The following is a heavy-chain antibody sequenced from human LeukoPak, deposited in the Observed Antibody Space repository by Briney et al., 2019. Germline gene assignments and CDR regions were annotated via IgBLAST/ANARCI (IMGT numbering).Heavy chain of an antibody. CDR2: ISYDGSNK. V-gene: IGHV3-30*18. Sequence: GGSLRLSCAASGFTFSSYGMHWVRQAPGKGLEWVAVISYDGSNKYYADSVKGRFTISRDNSKNTLYLQMDSLRAEDTAVYYCAKDGALFFDYWGQGTLVTVSS. D-gene: IGHD4-17*01. CDR3: AKDGALFFDY. J-gene: IGHJ4*02. CDR1: GFTFSSYG.